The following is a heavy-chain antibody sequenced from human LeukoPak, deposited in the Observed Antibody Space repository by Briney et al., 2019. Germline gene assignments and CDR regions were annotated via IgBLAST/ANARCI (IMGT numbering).Heavy chain of an antibody. D-gene: IGHD6-6*01. Sequence: GASVKVSCKASGYTFTDYYMHWVRQAPGQGLEWMGWINPNSGDTNYAQKFQGSVTMTRDTSISTAYMELSSLRSEDTAVYYCASTRIAARLGAFDIWGQGTMVTVSS. CDR3: ASTRIAARLGAFDI. CDR2: INPNSGDT. J-gene: IGHJ3*02. V-gene: IGHV1-2*04. CDR1: GYTFTDYY.